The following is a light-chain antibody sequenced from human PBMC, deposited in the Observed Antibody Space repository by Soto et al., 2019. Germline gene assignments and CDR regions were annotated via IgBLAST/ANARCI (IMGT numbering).Light chain of an antibody. Sequence: QSVLTQPPSASGTPGQRLTISCSGSSSNIGSNYVYWYQQLPGTAPKLLIYSNNQRPSGVPDRFSGSKSDTSASLAISGLRSEHEADYYCAAWDDSLSGRVLGGGTQLT. CDR2: SNN. J-gene: IGLJ3*02. CDR3: AAWDDSLSGRV. CDR1: SSNIGSNY. V-gene: IGLV1-47*02.